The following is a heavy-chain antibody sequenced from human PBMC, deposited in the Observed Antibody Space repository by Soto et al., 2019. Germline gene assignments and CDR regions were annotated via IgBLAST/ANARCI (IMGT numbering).Heavy chain of an antibody. D-gene: IGHD5-12*01. CDR2: IKPDGSEK. CDR1: GFICNNYW. CDR3: AIVAI. V-gene: IGHV3-7*01. Sequence: EVQLVESGGGLVQPGGSLRLSCAASGFICNNYWMSWVRQAPGKGLEWVANIKPDGSEKNYVDSVKGRFSISRDNAKNSLDLQINRLTAEDTAVYYCAIVAIWGQGTLVTVSS. J-gene: IGHJ4*02.